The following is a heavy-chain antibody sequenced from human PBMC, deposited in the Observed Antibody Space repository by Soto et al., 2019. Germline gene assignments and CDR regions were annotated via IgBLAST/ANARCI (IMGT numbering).Heavy chain of an antibody. CDR1: GYTFTSYG. V-gene: IGHV1-18*01. Sequence: QVQLVQSGAEVKKPGASVKVSCKASGYTFTSYGISWVRQAPGQGLEWMGWISAYNGNTNYAQKLQGRVTMTTDTSTSTAYMELRSLRSDDKAVYYCARDGYYDSSGYRSDFDYWGQGTLVTVSS. CDR2: ISAYNGNT. CDR3: ARDGYYDSSGYRSDFDY. J-gene: IGHJ4*02. D-gene: IGHD3-22*01.